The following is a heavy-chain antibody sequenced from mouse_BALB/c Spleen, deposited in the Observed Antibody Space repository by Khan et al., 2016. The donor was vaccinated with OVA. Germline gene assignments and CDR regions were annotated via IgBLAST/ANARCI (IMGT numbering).Heavy chain of an antibody. D-gene: IGHD2-12*01. Sequence: VQLQESGAELAKPGASVKMSCKASGYTFTSYWMHWVKQRTGQGLEWIGYINPITGYTEYNQKVKDKATLTADKSSSTAYMQLSSLTSEDSAFYYCASSELLQFLFDDWGQGTTLTVSS. J-gene: IGHJ2*01. V-gene: IGHV1-7*01. CDR1: GYTFTSYW. CDR2: INPITGYT. CDR3: ASSELLQFLFDD.